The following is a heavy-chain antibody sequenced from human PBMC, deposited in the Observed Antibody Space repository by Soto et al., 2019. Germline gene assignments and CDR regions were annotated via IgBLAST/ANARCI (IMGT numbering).Heavy chain of an antibody. D-gene: IGHD6-13*01. CDR3: ARLGGRAAAGSKHIDLVY. J-gene: IGHJ4*02. CDR1: GGSISSYY. V-gene: IGHV4-59*08. Sequence: QVQLQESGPGLVKPSETLSLTCTVSGGSISSYYWSWIRQPPGKGLEWIGYIYYSGSTNYNPSLKSRVTISVDTSKNQFSLKLSSVTAADTAVYYCARLGGRAAAGSKHIDLVYWGQGTLVTVSS. CDR2: IYYSGST.